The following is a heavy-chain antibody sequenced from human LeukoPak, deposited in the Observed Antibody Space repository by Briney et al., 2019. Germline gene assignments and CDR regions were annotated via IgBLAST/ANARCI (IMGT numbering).Heavy chain of an antibody. J-gene: IGHJ4*02. CDR3: ARDWLLSSGLDY. CDR2: INPNSGGT. Sequence: ASVKVSCKASGYTFTGYYMHWVRQAPGQGLEWMGWINPNSGGTNYAQKFQGRVTMTRDTSISTAYKELSRLRSDDTAVYYCARDWLLSSGLDYWGQGTLVTVSS. V-gene: IGHV1-2*02. D-gene: IGHD6-19*01. CDR1: GYTFTGYY.